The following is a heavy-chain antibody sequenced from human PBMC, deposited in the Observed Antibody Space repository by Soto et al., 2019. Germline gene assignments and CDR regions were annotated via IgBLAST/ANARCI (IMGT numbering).Heavy chain of an antibody. J-gene: IGHJ4*02. Sequence: EVQLLESGGGLVQPGGSLRLSCAASGFTFSSYGITWVRQAPGKGLEWVSGVTGSTGTTHYADSVKGRFTISRDNSKNTVYLQMNSLRAEDTAVYYCEKWSGFGDLWGQGTLVTVSS. CDR3: EKWSGFGDL. D-gene: IGHD3-10*01. V-gene: IGHV3-23*01. CDR2: VTGSTGTT. CDR1: GFTFSSYG.